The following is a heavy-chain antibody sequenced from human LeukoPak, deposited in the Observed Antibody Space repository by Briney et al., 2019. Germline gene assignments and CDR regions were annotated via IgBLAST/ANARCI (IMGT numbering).Heavy chain of an antibody. D-gene: IGHD6-13*01. Sequence: SETLSLTCTVSGYSISSGYYWGWIRQHPGKGLEWIGSIYHSGSTDYNPSLKSRVTISVDTSKNQFSLKLRSVTAADTAVYYCASQQQLVLLDWFDPWGQGTLVTVSS. CDR3: ASQQQLVLLDWFDP. CDR2: IYHSGST. J-gene: IGHJ5*02. V-gene: IGHV4-38-2*02. CDR1: GYSISSGYY.